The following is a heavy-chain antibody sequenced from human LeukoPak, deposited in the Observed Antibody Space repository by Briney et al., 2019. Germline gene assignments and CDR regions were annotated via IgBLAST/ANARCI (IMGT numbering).Heavy chain of an antibody. Sequence: GGSLRLSCAASGFTFSSYWMHWVRQAPGKGLVWVSHINSDGSSTIYADSVKGRLTISRDNARNTLYLQMNSLRAEDTAVYYCARGAGHYYDSSGHIDYWGQGTLVTVSS. J-gene: IGHJ4*02. D-gene: IGHD3-22*01. CDR1: GFTFSSYW. CDR2: INSDGSST. CDR3: ARGAGHYYDSSGHIDY. V-gene: IGHV3-74*01.